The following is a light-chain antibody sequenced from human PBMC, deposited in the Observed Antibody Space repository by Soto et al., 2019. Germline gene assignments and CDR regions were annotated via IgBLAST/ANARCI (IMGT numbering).Light chain of an antibody. CDR1: QSISSTF. Sequence: EIVLTQSPGTLSLSPGERATLSCRASQSISSTFLAWYQQKFGQAPRLLIYGASTRATGIPDRFSGRGSGTAFTLTISRLEPEDFALYYCQQYVTSPWTFGQGTKVEIK. CDR2: GAS. CDR3: QQYVTSPWT. J-gene: IGKJ1*01. V-gene: IGKV3-20*01.